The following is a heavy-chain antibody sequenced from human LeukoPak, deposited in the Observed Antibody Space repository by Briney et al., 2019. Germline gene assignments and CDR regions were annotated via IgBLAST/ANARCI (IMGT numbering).Heavy chain of an antibody. CDR1: GGTFSSYA. V-gene: IGHV1-69*13. J-gene: IGHJ5*02. D-gene: IGHD6-13*01. Sequence: SVKVSCKASGGTFSSYAISWVRQAPGQGLEWMGGIIPIFGTANYAQKFRGRVTITADESTSTAYMELSSLRSEDTAVYFCASAPRYSSSWPNNWFDPWGQGTLVTVSS. CDR3: ASAPRYSSSWPNNWFDP. CDR2: IIPIFGTA.